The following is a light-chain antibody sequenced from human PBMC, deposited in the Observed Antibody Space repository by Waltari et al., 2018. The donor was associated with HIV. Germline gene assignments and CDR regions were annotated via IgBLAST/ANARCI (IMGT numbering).Light chain of an antibody. V-gene: IGKV1-9*01. Sequence: DIQLTQSPSFLSASVGDKVTITCRASQGISSYLAWYQQKPGKVPKLLIYGASTLQTGVPSRFSGSGSGTEFTLTISSLQPEDFATYYCQQVNSYPVTFGQGTKLEIK. CDR3: QQVNSYPVT. CDR2: GAS. CDR1: QGISSY. J-gene: IGKJ2*01.